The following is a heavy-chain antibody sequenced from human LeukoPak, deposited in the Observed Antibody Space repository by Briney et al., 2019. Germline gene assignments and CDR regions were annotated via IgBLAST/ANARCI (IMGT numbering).Heavy chain of an antibody. Sequence: SETLSLTCTVSGGSISSYYWSWIRQPPGKGQEWIGYLDYSGSTYYNPSLKSRVTIAVDTSKNQFSLKLSSVTAADTAVYYCVKGNYYYGSGSLDYWGQGTLVTVSS. V-gene: IGHV4-59*12. D-gene: IGHD3-10*01. CDR2: LDYSGST. CDR1: GGSISSYY. J-gene: IGHJ4*02. CDR3: VKGNYYYGSGSLDY.